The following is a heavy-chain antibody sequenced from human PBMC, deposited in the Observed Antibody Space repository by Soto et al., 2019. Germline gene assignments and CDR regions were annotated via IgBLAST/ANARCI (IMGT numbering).Heavy chain of an antibody. CDR1: GFSFSDTY. CDR3: ARNGKLDTPDS. CDR2: ISASSTFI. Sequence: GGSLRLSCAASGFSFSDTYMSWIRQAPGKGLEWVSYISASSTFINYAEAVKGRFTISRDNTNNSVYLQMTGLRVDDTAVYFCARNGKLDTPDSWGRGTPVTVSS. J-gene: IGHJ1*01. D-gene: IGHD1-26*01. V-gene: IGHV3-11*06.